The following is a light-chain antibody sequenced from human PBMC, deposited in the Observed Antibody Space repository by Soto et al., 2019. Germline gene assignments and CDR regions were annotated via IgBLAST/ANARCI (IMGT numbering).Light chain of an antibody. CDR1: QSVRSTY. CDR2: GVS. J-gene: IGKJ2*01. V-gene: IGKV3-20*01. Sequence: EIVLTQSPGTLSLSPGERATLSCRASQSVRSTYLAWYQHKVGQAPRLLIYGVSNRATGIPDRFSGSGSGTDFTLTISRLEPEDFAVYYCQQYGSPPNTFGQG. CDR3: QQYGSPPNT.